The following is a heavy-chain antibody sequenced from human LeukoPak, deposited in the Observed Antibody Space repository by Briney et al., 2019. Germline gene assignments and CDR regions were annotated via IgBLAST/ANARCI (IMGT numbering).Heavy chain of an antibody. D-gene: IGHD5-18*01. CDR2: ISSSSRYM. J-gene: IGHJ6*03. CDR1: GFTVSSNY. V-gene: IGHV3-21*01. CDR3: ARVPAGYGYGPWEWDYYQYMDV. Sequence: PGGSLRLSCAAPGFTVSSNYMSWVRQAPGKGLEWVSSISSSSRYMYYADSAKGRFTISRDNAKNSLYLQMNSLRAEDTAVYYCARVPAGYGYGPWEWDYYQYMDVWGTGTTVTVSS.